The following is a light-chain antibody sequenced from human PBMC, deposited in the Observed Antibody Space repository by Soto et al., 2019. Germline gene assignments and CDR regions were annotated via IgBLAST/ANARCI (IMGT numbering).Light chain of an antibody. V-gene: IGKV1-27*01. J-gene: IGKJ2*01. CDR1: QGIRHY. Sequence: DIQMTQSPSSLSASVGDRVTITCRASQGIRHYLAWYQQKPGKVPKLLIYEASNLQSGVPSRFRGGGSGTDFTLTISSLQPEDFGTYYCQQANSFPFIFAQGTKVDIK. CDR3: QQANSFPFI. CDR2: EAS.